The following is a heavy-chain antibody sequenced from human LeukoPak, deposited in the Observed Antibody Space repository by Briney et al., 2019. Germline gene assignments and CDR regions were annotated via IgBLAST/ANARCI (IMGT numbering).Heavy chain of an antibody. CDR3: ARGRPHFDY. Sequence: PSETLSLTCAVYGGSFSGYYWSWIRQPPGKGLEWIGEINHSGSTNYNPSLKSRVTISVDTSENQFSLKLSSVTAADTAVYYCARGRPHFDYWGQGTLVTVSS. J-gene: IGHJ4*02. CDR1: GGSFSGYY. V-gene: IGHV4-34*01. CDR2: INHSGST.